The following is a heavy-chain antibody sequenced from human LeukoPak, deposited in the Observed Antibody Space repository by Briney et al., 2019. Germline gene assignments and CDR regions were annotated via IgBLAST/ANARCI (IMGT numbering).Heavy chain of an antibody. Sequence: ASVKVSCKASGYTFTDYYVNWVRQAPGQGLEWMGWINPNSGGTSYAQRFQGRVTMTRDTSISTAYMELRRLRSDDTAVYYCARDRAVAGTNVDAFDFWGQGTMVTVSS. CDR3: ARDRAVAGTNVDAFDF. CDR2: INPNSGGT. J-gene: IGHJ3*01. D-gene: IGHD6-19*01. CDR1: GYTFTDYY. V-gene: IGHV1-2*02.